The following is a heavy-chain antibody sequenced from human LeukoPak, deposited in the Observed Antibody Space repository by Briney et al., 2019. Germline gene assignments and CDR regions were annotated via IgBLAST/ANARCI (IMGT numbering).Heavy chain of an antibody. V-gene: IGHV3-33*01. J-gene: IGHJ4*02. D-gene: IGHD6-19*01. CDR3: ARDGTGSNSGWYFH. CDR2: IWYDGSNK. Sequence: PGRSLRLSCAASGFTFSSHGMQWVRQAPGKGLEWVAVIWYDGSNKYYADSVKGRFTISRDNSKNTLYLQMNSLRAEDTAVYYCARDGTGSNSGWYFHWDQGTLVTVSS. CDR1: GFTFSSHG.